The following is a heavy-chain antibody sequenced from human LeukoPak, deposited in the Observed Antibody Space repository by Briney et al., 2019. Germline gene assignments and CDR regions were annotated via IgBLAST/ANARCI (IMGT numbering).Heavy chain of an antibody. CDR1: GFTFSSYG. J-gene: IGHJ6*04. Sequence: GGSLRLSCAPSGFTFSSYGMHWVRQAPGKGLEWVAVVSYDGSSKYYADSVKGRFTISRDNSKNTLYLQMNSLRAEDTAVYYCARAGDRPVLLYGMDVWGKGTTVTVSS. V-gene: IGHV3-30*03. CDR2: VSYDGSSK. CDR3: ARAGDRPVLLYGMDV. D-gene: IGHD2-21*01.